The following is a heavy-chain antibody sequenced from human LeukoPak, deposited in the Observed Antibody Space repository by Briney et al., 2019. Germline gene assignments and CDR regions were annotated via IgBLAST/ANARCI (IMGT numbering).Heavy chain of an antibody. Sequence: GGSLRLSCAASGFTFNSYGMHWVRQAPGKGLEWVAFIRYDGSNKYYADSVKGRFTISRDNSKNTLYLQMNSLRAEDTAVYYCAKDLLAARPSVQYFDYWGQGTLVTVSS. V-gene: IGHV3-30*02. D-gene: IGHD6-6*01. CDR2: IRYDGSNK. CDR1: GFTFNSYG. J-gene: IGHJ4*02. CDR3: AKDLLAARPSVQYFDY.